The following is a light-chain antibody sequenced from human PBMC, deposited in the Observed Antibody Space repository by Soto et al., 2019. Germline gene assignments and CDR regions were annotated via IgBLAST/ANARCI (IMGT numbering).Light chain of an antibody. J-gene: IGKJ1*01. Sequence: EIVLTQFPVTLSLSPGERATLSCRASQSVSNYLAWYQQKPGQAPRLLIYDVSTRATGVPARFSGSGSGTDFTLTISRLEPEDYAVYYCQQYGHSLWTFGQGTKVDIK. CDR3: QQYGHSLWT. CDR2: DVS. V-gene: IGKV3-11*01. CDR1: QSVSNY.